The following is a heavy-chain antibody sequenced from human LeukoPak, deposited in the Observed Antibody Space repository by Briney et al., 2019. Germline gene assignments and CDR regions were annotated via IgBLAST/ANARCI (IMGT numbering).Heavy chain of an antibody. V-gene: IGHV4-4*07. CDR3: ARGSVHYGMDV. J-gene: IGHJ6*02. CDR1: GGSISSYY. D-gene: IGHD2-15*01. Sequence: SGTLSLTCTASGGSISSYYWSWIRQPAGKGLEWIGRIYTSGSTNYNPSLKSRVTMSVDTSKNQFSLKLSSVTAADTAVYYCARGSVHYGMDVWGQGTTVTVSS. CDR2: IYTSGST.